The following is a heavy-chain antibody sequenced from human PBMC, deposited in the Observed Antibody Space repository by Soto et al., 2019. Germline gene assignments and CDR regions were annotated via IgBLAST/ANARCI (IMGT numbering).Heavy chain of an antibody. D-gene: IGHD1-1*01. J-gene: IGHJ6*02. Sequence: GASVKVSCKASGFTFTSSAVQWVRQARGQRLEWIGWIVVGSGNTNYAQKFQERVTITRDMSTSTAYMELSSLRSEDTAVYYCAASTGTLGGYYYYYGMDVWGQGTTVTVSS. V-gene: IGHV1-58*01. CDR1: GFTFTSSA. CDR2: IVVGSGNT. CDR3: AASTGTLGGYYYYYGMDV.